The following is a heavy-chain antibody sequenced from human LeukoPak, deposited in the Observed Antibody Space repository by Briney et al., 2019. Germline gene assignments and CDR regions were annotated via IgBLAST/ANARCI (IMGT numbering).Heavy chain of an antibody. J-gene: IGHJ4*02. CDR1: GYTFTSYG. D-gene: IGHD3-3*01. Sequence: GASVKVSCKASGYTFTSYGINWVRQATGQGLEWMGWMNPNSGNTGYAQKFQGRVTMTRNTSISTAYMELSSLRSEDTAVYYCARRYYDFWSGYYGFDYWGQGTLVTVSS. V-gene: IGHV1-8*01. CDR2: MNPNSGNT. CDR3: ARRYYDFWSGYYGFDY.